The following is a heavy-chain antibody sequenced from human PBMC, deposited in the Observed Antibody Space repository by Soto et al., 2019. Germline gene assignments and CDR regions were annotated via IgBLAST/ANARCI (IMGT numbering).Heavy chain of an antibody. CDR1: GDSISSADYY. CDR3: ARDLWVEPELYYYGMDV. Sequence: SETLSLICTVSGDSISSADYYWSWIRQTPGEGLEWIGHIFYSGTTYYNPSLKSRLTISVDTSKNHFSLRLTSVTAADTAVYYCARDLWVEPELYYYGMDVWGQGTTVTAP. V-gene: IGHV4-30-4*01. CDR2: IFYSGTT. D-gene: IGHD1-1*01. J-gene: IGHJ6*02.